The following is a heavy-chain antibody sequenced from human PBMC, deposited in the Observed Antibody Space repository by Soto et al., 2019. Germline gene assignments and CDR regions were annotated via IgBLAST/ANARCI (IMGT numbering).Heavy chain of an antibody. V-gene: IGHV4-31*03. Sequence: SETLSLTCTVSGGSISSGGYYWSWIRQHPGKGLEWIGYIYYSGSTYYNPSLKSRVTISVDTSKNQFSLKLSSVTAADTAVYYCARVGNRGYCSSTSCSWFDPWGQGTLVTSPQ. D-gene: IGHD2-2*01. J-gene: IGHJ5*02. CDR3: ARVGNRGYCSSTSCSWFDP. CDR2: IYYSGST. CDR1: GGSISSGGYY.